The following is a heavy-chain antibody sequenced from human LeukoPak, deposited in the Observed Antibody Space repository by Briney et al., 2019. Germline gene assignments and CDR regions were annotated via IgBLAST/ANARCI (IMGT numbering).Heavy chain of an antibody. Sequence: ASVYLSCNASAATFSSYAISLVRHPPGQGLELVGVTIPIFGTANYAQKFQVRVTITTYESTSKTYIELSSLRSEDTAAYYCPREGHGKKWEQAHDAAFDIWGQGTMVTVSS. D-gene: IGHD1-26*01. CDR3: PREGHGKKWEQAHDAAFDI. CDR1: AATFSSYA. V-gene: IGHV1-69*05. CDR2: TIPIFGTA. J-gene: IGHJ3*02.